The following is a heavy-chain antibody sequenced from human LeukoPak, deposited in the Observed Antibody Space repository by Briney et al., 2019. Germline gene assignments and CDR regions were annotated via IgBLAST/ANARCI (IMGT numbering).Heavy chain of an antibody. V-gene: IGHV3-23*01. Sequence: GGSLRLSCAVSVFTFRRYAMSWVRQSPGKGLEWVSLISGSGDNTLYADSVKGRFTISRDNSKYTLYLQINSLRGEDTALYYCAKERSGWNFDYWGQGTLVTVSS. CDR3: AKERSGWNFDY. CDR2: ISGSGDNT. CDR1: VFTFRRYA. D-gene: IGHD6-19*01. J-gene: IGHJ4*02.